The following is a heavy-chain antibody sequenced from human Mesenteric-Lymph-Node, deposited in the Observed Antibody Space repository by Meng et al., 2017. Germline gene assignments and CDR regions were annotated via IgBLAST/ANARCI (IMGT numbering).Heavy chain of an antibody. Sequence: GESLKISCAASGFTFSSYAMSWVRQAPGKGLVWVSRINSDGSSTSYADSVKGRFTISRDNAKNTLYLQMNSLRAEDTAVYYCARGGGSYGYWGQGTLVTVSS. CDR3: ARGGGSYGY. J-gene: IGHJ4*02. CDR2: INSDGSST. CDR1: GFTFSSYA. V-gene: IGHV3-74*01. D-gene: IGHD1-26*01.